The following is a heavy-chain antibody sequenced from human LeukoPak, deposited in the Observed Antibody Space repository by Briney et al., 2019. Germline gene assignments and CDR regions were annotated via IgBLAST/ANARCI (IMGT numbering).Heavy chain of an antibody. V-gene: IGHV4-59*01. J-gene: IGHJ4*02. CDR1: GGSISAYY. CDR2: IYISGSA. CDR3: ATAAAVGTGGFDY. Sequence: TPSETLSLTCTVSGGSISAYYWSWIRQPPGKGLEWIGYIYISGSANYNPSLQRRVTILIDTAKKQFSLMVSPVTAADAAVYYWATAAAVGTGGFDYWGQGTLVTASS. D-gene: IGHD6-13*01.